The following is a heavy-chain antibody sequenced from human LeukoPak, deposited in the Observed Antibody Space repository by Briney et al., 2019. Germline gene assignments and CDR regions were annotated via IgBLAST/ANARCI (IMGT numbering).Heavy chain of an antibody. CDR3: AKALVPRHYYGMDV. J-gene: IGHJ6*02. D-gene: IGHD2-8*02. CDR1: GFTFSSYA. Sequence: GGSLRLSCAASGFTFSSYAMSWVRQAPGKGLEWVSAISGSGGSTYYADSVKGRFTISRDNSKNTLYLQMNSLRAEDTAVYYCAKALVPRHYYGMDVWGQGTTVTVSS. V-gene: IGHV3-23*01. CDR2: ISGSGGST.